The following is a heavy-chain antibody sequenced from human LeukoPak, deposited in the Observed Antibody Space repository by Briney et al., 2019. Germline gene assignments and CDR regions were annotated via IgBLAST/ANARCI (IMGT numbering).Heavy chain of an antibody. CDR3: ARGLGYCSGGSCYYYYMDV. Sequence: ASVKVSCKASGGTFSSYAISWVRQAPGQGLEWMGGIIPIFGTANYAQKFQGRVTITADKSTSTAYMELSSLRSEDTAVYYCARGLGYCSGGSCYYYYMDVWGKGTTVTVSS. J-gene: IGHJ6*03. V-gene: IGHV1-69*06. D-gene: IGHD2-15*01. CDR2: IIPIFGTA. CDR1: GGTFSSYA.